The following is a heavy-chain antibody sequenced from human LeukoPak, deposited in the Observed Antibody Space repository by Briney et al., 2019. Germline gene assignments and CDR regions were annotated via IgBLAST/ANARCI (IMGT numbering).Heavy chain of an antibody. CDR3: ARGIGSPLYYFDY. Sequence: PSETLSLTCTVSGGSISSGGYYWSWIRQHPGKGLEWIGYIYYSGSTYYNPSLKSRVTISVDTSKNQFSLKLSSVTAADTAVYYCARGIGSPLYYFDYWGQGTLVTVSS. V-gene: IGHV4-31*03. D-gene: IGHD6-25*01. CDR2: IYYSGST. CDR1: GGSISSGGYY. J-gene: IGHJ4*02.